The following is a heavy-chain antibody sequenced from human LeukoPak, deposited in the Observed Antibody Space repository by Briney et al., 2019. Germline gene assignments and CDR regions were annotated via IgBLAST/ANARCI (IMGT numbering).Heavy chain of an antibody. Sequence: GGSLRLSCDTSGLTFTDYEMNWVRQAPGKGLEWISYLSSTARTIYYADSVKGRFTISRDTARNSVSLQMNSLRGDDTAVYYCARRGRSSAYYFDYWGQGTLVTVSS. CDR1: GLTFTDYE. J-gene: IGHJ4*02. D-gene: IGHD6-6*01. V-gene: IGHV3-48*03. CDR3: ARRGRSSAYYFDY. CDR2: LSSTARTI.